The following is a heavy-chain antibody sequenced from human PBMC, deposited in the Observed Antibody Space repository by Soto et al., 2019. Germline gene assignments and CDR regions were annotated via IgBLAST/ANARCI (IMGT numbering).Heavy chain of an antibody. CDR1: GYTFTSYA. D-gene: IGHD7-27*01. Sequence: ASVKVSCKASGYTFTSYAMHWVRQAPGQRLEWMGWINAGNGNTKYSQKFQGRVTITRDTSASTAYMELSSLRSEDTAVYYCARVFQGNWALDYWGQGTLVTVSS. J-gene: IGHJ4*02. V-gene: IGHV1-3*01. CDR3: ARVFQGNWALDY. CDR2: INAGNGNT.